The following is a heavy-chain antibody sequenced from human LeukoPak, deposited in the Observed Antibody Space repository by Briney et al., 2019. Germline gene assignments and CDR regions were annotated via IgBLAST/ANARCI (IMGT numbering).Heavy chain of an antibody. D-gene: IGHD2/OR15-2a*01. CDR2: ISYDGSNK. J-gene: IGHJ4*02. CDR1: GFTFSSYG. Sequence: PGGSLRLSCAASGFTFSSYGMHWVRQAPGKGLEWVAVISYDGSNKYYADSVKGRFTISRDNSKNTLYLQMNSLRAEDTAVYYCAKDSVGENFDYWGQGTPVTVSS. CDR3: AKDSVGENFDY. V-gene: IGHV3-30*18.